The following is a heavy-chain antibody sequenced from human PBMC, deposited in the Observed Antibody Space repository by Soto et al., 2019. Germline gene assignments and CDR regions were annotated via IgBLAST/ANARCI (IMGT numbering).Heavy chain of an antibody. J-gene: IGHJ6*03. D-gene: IGHD2-2*01. CDR3: ARESGDIVVVPAAMPNYYYYFSMDV. CDR1: GGSICSYY. V-gene: IGHV4-59*01. Sequence: SETLSLTCTVSGGSICSYYWSWIRQPPGKGLEWIGYIYYSGSTNYNPSLKSRVTISVDTSKNQFSLKLSSVTAADTAVYYCARESGDIVVVPAAMPNYYYYFSMDVLVKGTSVT. CDR2: IYYSGST.